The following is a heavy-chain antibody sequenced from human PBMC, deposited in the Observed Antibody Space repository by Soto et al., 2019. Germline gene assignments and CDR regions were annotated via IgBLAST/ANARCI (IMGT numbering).Heavy chain of an antibody. CDR3: ATESSGYYPGVSNFDD. CDR1: GYTFTTYG. Sequence: ASVKVSCKASGYTFTTYGISWVRQAPGQGLEWMGWISPYNGNTNYAQKFQGRVTMTTDTSTSTAYMELRSLRSDDTAVYYCATESSGYYPGVSNFDDWGQGTLVTVAS. J-gene: IGHJ4*02. CDR2: ISPYNGNT. D-gene: IGHD3-22*01. V-gene: IGHV1-18*01.